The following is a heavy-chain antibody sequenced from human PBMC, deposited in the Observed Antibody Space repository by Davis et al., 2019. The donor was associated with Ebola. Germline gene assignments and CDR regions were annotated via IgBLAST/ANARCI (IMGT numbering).Heavy chain of an antibody. J-gene: IGHJ4*02. D-gene: IGHD5-12*01. CDR1: GGSISSGGYS. Sequence: SETLSLTCAVPGGSISSGGYSWSWIRQPPGKGLEWIGYIYHSGSTYYNPSLKSRVTISVDRSKNQFSLKLSSVTAADTAVYYCARHWGYSGNFDYWGRGTLVTVSS. CDR3: ARHWGYSGNFDY. V-gene: IGHV4-30-2*01. CDR2: IYHSGST.